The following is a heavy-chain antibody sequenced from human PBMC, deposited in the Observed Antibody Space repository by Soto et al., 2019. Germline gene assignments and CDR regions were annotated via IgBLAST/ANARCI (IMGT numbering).Heavy chain of an antibody. V-gene: IGHV1-69*01. Sequence: QVQLVQSGAEVKKPGSSVKVSCKASGGTFSSYSVNWVRQAPGLGLEWMGEIIPIFGTANYAQKFQGRVTITADESTSTPYMKLSSLRSEDTAVYYCARDGGRHSGGIDYWGQGTLVTVSS. J-gene: IGHJ4*02. CDR1: GGTFSSYS. CDR2: IIPIFGTA. D-gene: IGHD1-26*01. CDR3: ARDGGRHSGGIDY.